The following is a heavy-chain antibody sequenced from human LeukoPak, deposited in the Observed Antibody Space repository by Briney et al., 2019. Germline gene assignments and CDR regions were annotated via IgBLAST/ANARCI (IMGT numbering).Heavy chain of an antibody. Sequence: GSLRLSCAASGLHFSGTAMSWVRQAPGKGLGWVSAISHDGMNAYYADSVKGRFTISRDNSKETVSLEMSSLTAADTGVYYCAKDGAQYSSGPECDPRGQGALVTVSP. CDR3: AKDGAQYSSGPECDP. J-gene: IGHJ5*02. D-gene: IGHD6-19*01. CDR2: ISHDGMNA. CDR1: GLHFSGTA. V-gene: IGHV3-23*01.